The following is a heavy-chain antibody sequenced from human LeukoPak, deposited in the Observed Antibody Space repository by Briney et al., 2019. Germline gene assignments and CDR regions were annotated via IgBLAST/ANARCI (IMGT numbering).Heavy chain of an antibody. CDR1: GFTFSNYE. V-gene: IGHV3-48*03. J-gene: IGHJ4*02. D-gene: IGHD4-17*01. CDR2: ISSSGLTM. CDR3: ARRTTGDDY. Sequence: GGSLRLSCAASGFTFSNYEMNWVHQAPGRGLEWVSYISSSGLTMYYADSVKGRFIISRDNAKNSLYLQMNSLRAEDTAVYYCARRTTGDDYWGQGTLVTVSS.